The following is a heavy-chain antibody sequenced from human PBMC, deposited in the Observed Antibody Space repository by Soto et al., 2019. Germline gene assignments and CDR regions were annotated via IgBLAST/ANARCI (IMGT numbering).Heavy chain of an antibody. CDR1: GYTFTVYY. J-gene: IGHJ6*02. Sequence: ASLNVARKAAGYTFTVYYMHWLRQTPGQGLEWMGWINPNSGGTNYAQKFQGRVTMTRDTSISTAYMELSRLRSDDTAVYYCASEPTGYGMDVWGQGTTVTVSS. CDR3: ASEPTGYGMDV. CDR2: INPNSGGT. V-gene: IGHV1-2*02.